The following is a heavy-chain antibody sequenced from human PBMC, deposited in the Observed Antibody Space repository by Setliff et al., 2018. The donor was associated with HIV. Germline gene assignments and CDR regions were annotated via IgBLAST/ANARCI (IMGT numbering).Heavy chain of an antibody. V-gene: IGHV4-38-2*02. Sequence: SETLSLTCTVSHYSINSEYYWGWFRQPPGKGLEYIGSIYQSGSTYCSPSLKSRVSMSIDTSKDQFSLRLKPLTASGTAVYYCARLDTIMLYSDCWGQGTLVTVSS. J-gene: IGHJ4*02. CDR1: HYSINSEYY. CDR2: IYQSGST. CDR3: ARLDTIMLYSDC. D-gene: IGHD3-16*01.